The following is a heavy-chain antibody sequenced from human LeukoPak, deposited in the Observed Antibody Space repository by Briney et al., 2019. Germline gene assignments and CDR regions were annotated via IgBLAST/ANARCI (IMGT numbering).Heavy chain of an antibody. CDR3: AKGDLLLSASDF. J-gene: IGHJ4*02. Sequence: PGGSLRLSCASSGITFSSYVMSWVREAPGKGLEWVSGISASGAGTYYADSVKGRFTISRDNSKNTLYLQMNSLRAEDTAVYYCAKGDLLLSASDFWGQGTLVIVSS. D-gene: IGHD2-15*01. CDR2: ISASGAGT. CDR1: GITFSSYV. V-gene: IGHV3-23*01.